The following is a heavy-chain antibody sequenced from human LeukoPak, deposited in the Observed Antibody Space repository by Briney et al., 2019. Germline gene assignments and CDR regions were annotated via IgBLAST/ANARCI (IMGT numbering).Heavy chain of an antibody. J-gene: IGHJ4*02. CDR3: AKGAYYYDSSAFDY. Sequence: GGSLRLSCAASGSTFSSYGMHWVRQAPGKGLEWVAVISYDGSNKYYADSVKGRFTISRDNSKNTLYLQMNSLRAEDTAVYYCAKGAYYYDSSAFDYWGQGTLVTVSS. D-gene: IGHD3-22*01. V-gene: IGHV3-30*18. CDR1: GSTFSSYG. CDR2: ISYDGSNK.